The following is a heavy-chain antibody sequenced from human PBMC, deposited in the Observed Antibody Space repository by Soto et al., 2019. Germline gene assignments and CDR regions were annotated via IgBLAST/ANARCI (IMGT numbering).Heavy chain of an antibody. D-gene: IGHD6-13*01. Sequence: GESLKISCKGSGYSFTTNWIGWVRQMPGKGLEWMGVIYPGDSDTRYSPSFQGQVAISADKSINTAYLQWSSLKASDTAMYYCARHSGVAEDGAHWGQGTLVTVSS. CDR3: ARHSGVAEDGAH. V-gene: IGHV5-51*01. CDR1: GYSFTTNW. CDR2: IYPGDSDT. J-gene: IGHJ1*01.